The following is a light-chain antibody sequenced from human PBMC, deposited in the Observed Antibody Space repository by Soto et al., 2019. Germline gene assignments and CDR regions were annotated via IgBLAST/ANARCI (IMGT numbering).Light chain of an antibody. CDR2: DAS. J-gene: IGKJ1*01. V-gene: IGKV3-11*01. Sequence: NVLTQSPRTLSLSPEERATLPCRASQSIRNFLAWYQQKPGQAPRLLIYDASNRATGIPPRFSGSGSGTDFTLAISGLEPEDSAIYYCQQRYNWPWTFGQGTKVDIK. CDR3: QQRYNWPWT. CDR1: QSIRNF.